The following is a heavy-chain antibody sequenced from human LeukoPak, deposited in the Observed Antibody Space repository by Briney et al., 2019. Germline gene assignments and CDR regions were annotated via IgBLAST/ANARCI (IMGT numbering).Heavy chain of an antibody. CDR1: GYTFTSYG. D-gene: IGHD2-2*02. Sequence: ASVKVSCKASGYTFTSYGISWVRPAPGQGLEWMGWISAYNGNTNYALKLQGRVTMTTDTSTSTAYMELRSLRSDDTAVYYCARGTSWYKGVGYFYYYMDVWGKGTTVTVSS. CDR2: ISAYNGNT. J-gene: IGHJ6*03. CDR3: ARGTSWYKGVGYFYYYMDV. V-gene: IGHV1-18*01.